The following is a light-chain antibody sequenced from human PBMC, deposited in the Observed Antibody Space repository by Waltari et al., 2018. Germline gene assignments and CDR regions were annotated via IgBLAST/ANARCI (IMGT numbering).Light chain of an antibody. CDR3: QQFYTTPMT. CDR2: WAS. Sequence: DIVMTQSPDSLAVSLGERATINCKSSQSVLYSSNNKNYVAWYQQKTGQPPKLLVDWASTRESGVPDRFSAGGSGTDFTLTISSLQAEDVAVYYCQQFYTTPMTFGQGTRLEIK. V-gene: IGKV4-1*01. J-gene: IGKJ5*01. CDR1: QSVLYSSNNKNY.